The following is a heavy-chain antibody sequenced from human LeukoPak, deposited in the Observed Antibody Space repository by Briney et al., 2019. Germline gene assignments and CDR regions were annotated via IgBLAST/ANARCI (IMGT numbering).Heavy chain of an antibody. V-gene: IGHV3-15*01. D-gene: IGHD5-18*01. CDR1: GFTFSNAW. Sequence: GGSLRLSCAASGFTFSNAWLSWVRQAPGKGLEWVGRIKSKKFGETTDYAAPVKGRFTISRDDSKNTLYLQMNSLKTEDTAVFYCTASDTPEIDYWGQGTLVTVSS. CDR3: TASDTPEIDY. J-gene: IGHJ4*02. CDR2: IKSKKFGETT.